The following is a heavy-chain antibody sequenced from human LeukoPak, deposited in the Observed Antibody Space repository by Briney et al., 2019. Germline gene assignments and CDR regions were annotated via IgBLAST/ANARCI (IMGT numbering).Heavy chain of an antibody. CDR2: ISNDGSKK. CDR1: GFTFSSYA. D-gene: IGHD4-23*01. V-gene: IGHV3-30*04. Sequence: GGSLRLSCAASGFTFSSYALHWVRQAPGKGLEWVAVISNDGSKKDYADSVKGRFTISRDNSKNTLYLQMNSLRAEDTAVYYCARGARKGDDYGGFFDYWGQGTLVTVSS. CDR3: ARGARKGDDYGGFFDY. J-gene: IGHJ4*02.